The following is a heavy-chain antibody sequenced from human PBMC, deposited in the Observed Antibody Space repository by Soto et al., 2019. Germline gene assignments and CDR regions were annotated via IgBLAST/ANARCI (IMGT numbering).Heavy chain of an antibody. Sequence: PGGSLRLSCAASGLPFSSYWMSWVRQAPGKGLEWVANIKQDGSEKYYVASVKGRFTISRDNAKNSLYLQMNSLRAEDTAVYYCARDREDIVVVPAAPFMDVWGQGTTVTVSS. CDR2: IKQDGSEK. V-gene: IGHV3-7*03. CDR3: ARDREDIVVVPAAPFMDV. D-gene: IGHD2-2*01. CDR1: GLPFSSYW. J-gene: IGHJ6*02.